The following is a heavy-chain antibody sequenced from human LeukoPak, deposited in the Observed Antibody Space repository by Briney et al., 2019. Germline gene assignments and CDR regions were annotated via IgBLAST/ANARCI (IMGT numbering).Heavy chain of an antibody. Sequence: GGSLRLSCAASGFTFPDAWMTWVRQAPGKGLEWGAHMKRRIEGGTTVSAAPVKGRFTISGDESENTVYLHMTSLKSEDTAVYYCATEGYTYGSHAVDNWGQGTVVTVSS. CDR3: ATEGYTYGSHAVDN. J-gene: IGHJ3*02. CDR2: MKRRIEGGTT. D-gene: IGHD5-18*01. CDR1: GFTFPDAW. V-gene: IGHV3-15*01.